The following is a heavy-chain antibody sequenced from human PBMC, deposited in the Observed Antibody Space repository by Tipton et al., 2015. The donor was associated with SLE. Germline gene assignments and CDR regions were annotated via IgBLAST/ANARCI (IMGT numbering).Heavy chain of an antibody. CDR3: AKDFYGDYGGLDY. CDR1: GFTFSSYA. V-gene: IGHV3-23*01. CDR2: ISGSGGST. Sequence: SLRPSCAASGFTFSSYAMSWVRQAPGKGLEWVSAISGSGGSTYYADSVKGRFTISRDNSKNTLYLQMNSLRAEDTAVYYCAKDFYGDYGGLDYWGQGTLVTVSS. J-gene: IGHJ4*02. D-gene: IGHD4-17*01.